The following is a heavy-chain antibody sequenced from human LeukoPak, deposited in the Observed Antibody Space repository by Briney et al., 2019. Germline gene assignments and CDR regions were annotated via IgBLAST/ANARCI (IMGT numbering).Heavy chain of an antibody. V-gene: IGHV1-46*01. D-gene: IGHD2-8*01. CDR3: ARDYVDDIPMIKDY. Sequence: GASVKVSCKASGYTFTSYHMHWVRQAPGQGLEWMGKINLSGGSTTYAQKFQGRVTMTRDTSTSTVYMELSSLRSEDTAVYYCARDYVDDIPMIKDYWCQGTLVTVSS. CDR2: INLSGGST. CDR1: GYTFTSYH. J-gene: IGHJ4*02.